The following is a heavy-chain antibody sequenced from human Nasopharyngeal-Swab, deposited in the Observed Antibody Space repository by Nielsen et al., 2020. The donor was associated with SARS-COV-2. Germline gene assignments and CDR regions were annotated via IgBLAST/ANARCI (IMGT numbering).Heavy chain of an antibody. J-gene: IGHJ6*02. Sequence: WIRQPPGTGLEWVANIQEDGSEKNYVDSVKGRFTISRDNAKNSLYLQMNSLRADDTAVYYCARDTYCSGGSCYGYGMAVWGQGTTVTVSS. V-gene: IGHV3-7*01. D-gene: IGHD2-15*01. CDR3: ARDTYCSGGSCYGYGMAV. CDR2: IQEDGSEK.